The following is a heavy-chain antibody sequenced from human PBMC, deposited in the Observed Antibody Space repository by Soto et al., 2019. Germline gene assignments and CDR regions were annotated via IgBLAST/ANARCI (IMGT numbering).Heavy chain of an antibody. J-gene: IGHJ4*02. V-gene: IGHV1-8*01. D-gene: IGHD6-13*01. Sequence: ASVKVSCKASGYTFTSYDINWVRQATGQGLEWMGWMNPNSGNTGYAQKFQGRVTMTRNTSISTAYMELSSLRSEDTAVYYCATSRAPAAGTSASFDYWGQGTLVT. CDR2: MNPNSGNT. CDR1: GYTFTSYD. CDR3: ATSRAPAAGTSASFDY.